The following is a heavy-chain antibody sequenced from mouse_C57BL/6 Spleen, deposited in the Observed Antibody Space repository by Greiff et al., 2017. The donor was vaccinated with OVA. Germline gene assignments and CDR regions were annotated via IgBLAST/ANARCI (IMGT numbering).Heavy chain of an antibody. D-gene: IGHD2-3*01. CDR1: GYTFTSYW. Sequence: QVRLQQPGAELVRPGSSVKLSCKASGYTFTSYWMHWVKQRPIQGLEWIGNIDPSDSETHYNQKFKDKATLTVDKSSSTAYMQLSSLTSEDSAVYYCARYDGYYPFAYWGQGTLVTVSA. CDR3: ARYDGYYPFAY. CDR2: IDPSDSET. V-gene: IGHV1-52*01. J-gene: IGHJ3*01.